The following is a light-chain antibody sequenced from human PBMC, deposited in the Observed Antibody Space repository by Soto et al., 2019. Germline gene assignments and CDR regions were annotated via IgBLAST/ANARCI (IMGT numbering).Light chain of an antibody. V-gene: IGKV1-12*01. Sequence: DVQLTQSPSFLSASLGDRVTITCRASQSISSWLGWYQQKPGKAPKLLIYAASTLQSGVPSRFSGSEYGKYSTLTITSLQPEDCANYYYQQTNSFPLTFGGGTKVDIK. CDR3: QQTNSFPLT. J-gene: IGKJ4*01. CDR2: AAS. CDR1: QSISSW.